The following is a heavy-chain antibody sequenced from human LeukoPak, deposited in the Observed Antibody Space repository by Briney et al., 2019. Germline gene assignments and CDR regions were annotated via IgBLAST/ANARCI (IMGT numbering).Heavy chain of an antibody. CDR3: ARLPEPYGSESYFLDY. CDR2: IVVGRGET. CDR1: GLTFSSSA. V-gene: IGHV1-58*02. Sequence: SVKVSCKTSGLTFSSSAIQWVRQARGQPLEWIGWIVVGRGETKYTQKLQGRVTITSDLSTSTAYMELSSLRAEDTAVYYCARLPEPYGSESYFLDYWGQGTLVAVSS. J-gene: IGHJ4*02. D-gene: IGHD3-10*01.